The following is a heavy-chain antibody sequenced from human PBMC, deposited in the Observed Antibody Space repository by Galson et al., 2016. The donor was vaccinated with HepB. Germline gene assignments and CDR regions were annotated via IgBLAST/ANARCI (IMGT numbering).Heavy chain of an antibody. Sequence: SVKVSCKASGYTFTGYYMHWVRQAPGQGLEWIGWINPNSGGTNYAQKFQGRVSMTRDTSISTAYMELSRLRSDDTAVYYCAGDYGDNSFYGMDVWGQGTTVTVSS. D-gene: IGHD4-17*01. CDR3: AGDYGDNSFYGMDV. V-gene: IGHV1-2*02. CDR1: GYTFTGYY. CDR2: INPNSGGT. J-gene: IGHJ6*02.